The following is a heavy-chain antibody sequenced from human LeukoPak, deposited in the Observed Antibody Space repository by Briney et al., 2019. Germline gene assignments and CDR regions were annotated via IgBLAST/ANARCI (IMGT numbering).Heavy chain of an antibody. CDR2: IYYSGST. CDR3: ARQPGFGELSVVDY. D-gene: IGHD3-10*01. Sequence: PSQTLSLTCTVSGGSISSSSYYWGWIRQPPGKGLEWIGSIYYSGSTYYNPSLKSRVTISVDTSKNQFSLKLSSVTAADTAVYYCARQPGFGELSVVDYWGQGTLVTVSS. J-gene: IGHJ4*02. CDR1: GGSISSSSYY. V-gene: IGHV4-39*01.